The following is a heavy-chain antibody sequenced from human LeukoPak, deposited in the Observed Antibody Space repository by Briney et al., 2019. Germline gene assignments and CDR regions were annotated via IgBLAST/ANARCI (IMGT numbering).Heavy chain of an antibody. Sequence: ASVKVSCKASGYTFTYYYMHWVRQAPGQGLEWMGWINPKTGDTKYVQKFQGRVTMTRDSSINIAYMELSRLRSDDTAVYYCARDTARITIFGVAKYMDVWGRGTTVTVSS. J-gene: IGHJ6*03. V-gene: IGHV1-2*02. CDR1: GYTFTYYY. CDR3: ARDTARITIFGVAKYMDV. CDR2: INPKTGDT. D-gene: IGHD3-3*01.